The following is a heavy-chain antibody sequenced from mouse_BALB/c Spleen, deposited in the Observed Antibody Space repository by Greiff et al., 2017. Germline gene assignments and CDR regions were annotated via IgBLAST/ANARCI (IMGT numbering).Heavy chain of an antibody. CDR1: GFNIKDYY. D-gene: IGHD2-10*02. CDR3: SAEGGYALDY. V-gene: IGHV14-4*02. CDR2: IDPENGDT. J-gene: IGHJ2*01. Sequence: EVKLMESGAELVRSGASVKLSCTASGFNIKDYYMHWVKQRPEQGLEWIGWIDPENGDTEYAPKFQGKATMTADTSSNTAYLQLSSLTSEDTAVYCCSAEGGYALDYWGQGTTLTVSS.